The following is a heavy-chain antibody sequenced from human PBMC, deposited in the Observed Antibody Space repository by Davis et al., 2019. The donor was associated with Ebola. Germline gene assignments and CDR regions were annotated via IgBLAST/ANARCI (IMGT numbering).Heavy chain of an antibody. V-gene: IGHV5-51*01. J-gene: IGHJ5*02. D-gene: IGHD3-3*01. CDR3: VKARFGVGDWFDP. CDR1: GYSFTSYW. CDR2: IYPGDSDT. Sequence: GESLKISCQGSGYSFTSYWIGWVRQMPGKGLEWMGIIYPGDSDTRYSPSFQGQVTISADKSISTAYLQWSSLKASDTAMYYCVKARFGVGDWFDPWGQGTLVTVSS.